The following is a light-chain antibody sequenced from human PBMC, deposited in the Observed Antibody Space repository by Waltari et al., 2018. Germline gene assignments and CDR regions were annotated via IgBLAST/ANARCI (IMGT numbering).Light chain of an antibody. CDR3: ATWDDSLNAAV. CDR2: SNN. Sequence: QSVLTQPPSASGTPGLRVPISCSGSSSNIGRNPVNWYQQLPGSAPKLLIYSNNQRPSGVPDRFSGSKSGTSATLAISGLQSEDEAKYYCATWDDSLNAAVFGGGTQLSVL. V-gene: IGLV1-44*01. CDR1: SSNIGRNP. J-gene: IGLJ7*01.